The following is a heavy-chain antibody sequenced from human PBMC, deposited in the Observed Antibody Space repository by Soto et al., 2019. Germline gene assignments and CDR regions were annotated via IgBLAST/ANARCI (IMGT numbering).Heavy chain of an antibody. V-gene: IGHV4-38-2*01. CDR2: IYHSGST. Sequence: PSETLSLTCAVSGYSISSGYYWGWIRQPPGKGLEWIGSIYHSGSTYYNPSLKSRVTISVDTSKNQFSLKLSSVTAADTAVYYCARPTSGYSYFDYWGQGTPVTVSS. J-gene: IGHJ4*02. CDR1: GYSISSGYY. CDR3: ARPTSGYSYFDY. D-gene: IGHD3-16*02.